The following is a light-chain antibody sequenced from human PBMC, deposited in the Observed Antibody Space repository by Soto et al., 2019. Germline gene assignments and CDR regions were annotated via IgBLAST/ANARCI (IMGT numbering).Light chain of an antibody. J-gene: IGKJ3*01. CDR3: LQDDNFPFT. CDR1: EAIGND. V-gene: IGKV1-6*01. CDR2: AAS. Sequence: AIQMTQSPSSLSASVGDRVTITCRASEAIGNDLAWYQQKPGKAPKLLIYAASSLQIRVPSRFSGSGSGTEFTLTISSLQPEDFATYYCLQDDNFPFTFGPGTTLDVK.